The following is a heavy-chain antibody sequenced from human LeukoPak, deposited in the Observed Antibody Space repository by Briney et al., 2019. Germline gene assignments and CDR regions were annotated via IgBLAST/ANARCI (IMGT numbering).Heavy chain of an antibody. J-gene: IGHJ4*02. CDR2: INHSGST. V-gene: IGHV4-34*01. D-gene: IGHD6-13*01. Sequence: WETLSLTCAVYGGSFSGYYWSWIRQPPGKGLEWIGEINHSGSTNYNPSLRSRVTISVDTSKNQFSLKLSSVTAADTAVYYCARRAAAQPRWGQGTLVTVSS. CDR3: ARRAAAQPR. CDR1: GGSFSGYY.